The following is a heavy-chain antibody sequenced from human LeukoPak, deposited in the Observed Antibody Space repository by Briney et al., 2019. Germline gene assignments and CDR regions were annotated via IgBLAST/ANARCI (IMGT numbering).Heavy chain of an antibody. CDR2: LGGASESI. Sequence: GGSLRLSCAASGFIFSNYAMTWVRQAPGKGLEWVSILGGASESIYYADSVKGRFTVSRDNSKDTLYLQINSLRGEDTAVYYCAKDSLARVNYYGSGTHHDYWGQGTLVTVSS. J-gene: IGHJ4*02. V-gene: IGHV3-23*01. CDR1: GFIFSNYA. D-gene: IGHD3-10*01. CDR3: AKDSLARVNYYGSGTHHDY.